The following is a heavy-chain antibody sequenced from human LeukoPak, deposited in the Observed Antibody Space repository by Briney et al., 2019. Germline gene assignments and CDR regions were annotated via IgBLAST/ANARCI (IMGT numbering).Heavy chain of an antibody. Sequence: QTGGSLRLSCAASGFIFSTYEMNWVRQAPGKGLEWLSYISYNSRSIYYADSVKGRFTISRDNSKNTLYLQMNSLRAEDTAVYYYAKEADYDVYFDYWGQGTLVTVSS. CDR1: GFIFSTYE. J-gene: IGHJ4*02. CDR3: AKEADYDVYFDY. D-gene: IGHD4-17*01. CDR2: ISYNSRSI. V-gene: IGHV3-48*03.